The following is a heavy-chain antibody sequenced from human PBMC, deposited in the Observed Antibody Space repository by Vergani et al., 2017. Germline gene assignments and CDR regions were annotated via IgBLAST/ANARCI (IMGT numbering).Heavy chain of an antibody. D-gene: IGHD3-16*02. J-gene: IGHJ4*02. V-gene: IGHV4-39*07. CDR3: ARVYRKTRTLDY. Sequence: QLQLQESGPGLVKPSETLSLTCTVSGGSISSSSYYWGWIRQPPGKGLEWIGSIYYSGSTYYHPSLKSRVTISVDTSKNQFSLKLSSVTAADTAVYYCARVYRKTRTLDYWGQGTLVTVSS. CDR2: IYYSGST. CDR1: GGSISSSSYY.